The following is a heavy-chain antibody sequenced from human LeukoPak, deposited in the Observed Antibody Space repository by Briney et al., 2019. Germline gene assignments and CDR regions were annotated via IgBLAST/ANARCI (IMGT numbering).Heavy chain of an antibody. CDR3: ARGLVLVPIYNWFDP. CDR2: ISYDGSNK. V-gene: IGHV3-30*03. Sequence: AGGSLRLSCAASGFTFSSYGMSWVRQAPGKGLEWVAVISYDGSNKYYADSVKGRFTISRDNSKNTLYLQMNSLRAEDTAVYYCARGLVLVPIYNWFDPWGQGTLVTVSS. D-gene: IGHD6-13*01. CDR1: GFTFSSYG. J-gene: IGHJ5*02.